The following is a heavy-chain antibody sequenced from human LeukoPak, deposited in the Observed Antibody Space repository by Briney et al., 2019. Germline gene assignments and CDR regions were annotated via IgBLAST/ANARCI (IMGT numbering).Heavy chain of an antibody. CDR2: ISGSGGGT. CDR3: ARVSDSSGWSTYYYYMDV. CDR1: GFTFSSYG. D-gene: IGHD6-19*01. Sequence: GGTLRLSCAASGFTFSSYGISWVRQAPGKGLEWVSAISGSGGGTYYADSVKGRFTISRDNSQNTLYLQMNSLRAEDTAVYYCARVSDSSGWSTYYYYMDVWGKGTTVTVSS. V-gene: IGHV3-23*01. J-gene: IGHJ6*03.